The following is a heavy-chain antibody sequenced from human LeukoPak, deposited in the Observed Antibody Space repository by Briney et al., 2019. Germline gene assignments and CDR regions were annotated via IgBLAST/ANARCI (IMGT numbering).Heavy chain of an antibody. V-gene: IGHV1-46*01. D-gene: IGHD4-17*01. CDR1: GYTFTGYY. Sequence: VASVKVSCKASGYTFTGYYMHWVRQAPGQGLEWMGIINPSGGSTSYARKFQGRVTMTRDMSTSTVYMELSSLRSEDTAVYYCARGDYPNWFDPWGQGTLVTVSS. CDR3: ARGDYPNWFDP. J-gene: IGHJ5*02. CDR2: INPSGGST.